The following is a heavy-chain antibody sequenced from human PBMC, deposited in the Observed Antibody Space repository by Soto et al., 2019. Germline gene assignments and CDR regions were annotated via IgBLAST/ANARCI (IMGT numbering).Heavy chain of an antibody. D-gene: IGHD5-18*01. Sequence: ASVKVSCKASGCTFSSYAISWVRQAPGQGLEWMGGIIPIFGTANYAQKFQGRVTITADESTSTAYMELSSLRSEDTAVYYCASKRGYSYGLYYYGMDVWGQGTTVTVSS. V-gene: IGHV1-69*13. CDR2: IIPIFGTA. CDR1: GCTFSSYA. CDR3: ASKRGYSYGLYYYGMDV. J-gene: IGHJ6*02.